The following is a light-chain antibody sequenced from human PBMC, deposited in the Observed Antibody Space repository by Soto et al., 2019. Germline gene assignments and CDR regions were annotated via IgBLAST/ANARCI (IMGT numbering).Light chain of an antibody. V-gene: IGLV1-44*01. CDR1: GSSIGTNT. CDR3: AAWDGSLNNVL. J-gene: IGLJ2*01. Sequence: QSVLTQPPSASGTPAQRVTISCSGSGSSIGTNTVNWYRQLPGTAPKLLIYGDNQRPSGVPDRFSGSKSGTSASLAISGLQSEDEADYYCAAWDGSLNNVLFGGGTKLTVL. CDR2: GDN.